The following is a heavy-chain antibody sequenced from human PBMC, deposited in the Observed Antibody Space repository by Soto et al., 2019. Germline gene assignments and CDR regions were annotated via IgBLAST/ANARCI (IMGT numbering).Heavy chain of an antibody. Sequence: QVQLVQSGAEVKKPGSSVKVSCKASGGTFSSYAISWVRQAPGQGLEWMGGIIPIFGTANYAQKFQGRVTITADESTSPAYMELSSLRSEDTAVYYCARGRYSSHPTSPIDYYGMDVWGQGTTVTVSS. J-gene: IGHJ6*02. V-gene: IGHV1-69*12. CDR2: IIPIFGTA. CDR3: ARGRYSSHPTSPIDYYGMDV. CDR1: GGTFSSYA. D-gene: IGHD6-13*01.